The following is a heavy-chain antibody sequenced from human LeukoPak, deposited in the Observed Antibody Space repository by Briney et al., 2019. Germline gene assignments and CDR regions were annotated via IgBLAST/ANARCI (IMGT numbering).Heavy chain of an antibody. CDR3: ARDRAYDVFDY. J-gene: IGHJ4*02. Sequence: GGSLRLSCVASGFPFSSSWMAWVRQAPGKGLQWVANLNPDGSAKNYLDSVRGRFSISRDNARNSVYLQINSLRAEDTAVYYCARDRAYDVFDYWGQGTLVTVSS. D-gene: IGHD5-12*01. CDR1: GFPFSSSW. CDR2: LNPDGSAK. V-gene: IGHV3-7*01.